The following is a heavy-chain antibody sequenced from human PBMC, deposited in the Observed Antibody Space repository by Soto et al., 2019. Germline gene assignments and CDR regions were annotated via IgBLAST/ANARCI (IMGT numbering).Heavy chain of an antibody. J-gene: IGHJ4*02. CDR1: GGSVSSDFSS. CDR3: ARGQPGLFSFDS. CDR2: IYHSGSS. D-gene: IGHD3-9*01. Sequence: QLHLQESGSGLLKPSQTLSLTCGVSGGSVSSDFSSWIWIRQTSGKGLEWIGYIYHSGSSYFNPSLVSRGSISIDTTTNQCSLNLTSVTAADTAVYYCARGQPGLFSFDSWGQGILVTVSS. V-gene: IGHV4-30-2*01.